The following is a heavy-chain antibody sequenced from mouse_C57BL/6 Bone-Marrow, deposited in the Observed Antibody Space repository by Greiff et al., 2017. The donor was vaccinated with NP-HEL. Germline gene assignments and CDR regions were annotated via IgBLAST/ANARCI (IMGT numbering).Heavy chain of an antibody. V-gene: IGHV1-18*01. CDR3: ARGIYGNYVPGWFAY. Sequence: EVQLQQSGPELVKPGASVKIPCKASGYTFTDYNMDWVKQSHGKSLEWIGDINPNNGGTIYNQKFKGKATLTVDKSSSTAYMELRSLTSEDTAVYYCARGIYGNYVPGWFAYWGQGTLVTVSA. J-gene: IGHJ3*01. CDR1: GYTFTDYN. D-gene: IGHD2-1*01. CDR2: INPNNGGT.